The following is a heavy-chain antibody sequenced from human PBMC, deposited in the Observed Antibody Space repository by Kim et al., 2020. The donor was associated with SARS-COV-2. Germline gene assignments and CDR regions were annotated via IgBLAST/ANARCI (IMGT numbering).Heavy chain of an antibody. CDR2: ISGDGGST. CDR3: AKEPLYCSGGSCYYYGMDV. Sequence: GGSLRLSCAASGFTFDDYAMHWVRQAPGKGLEWVSLISGDGGSTYYADSVKGRFTISRDNSKNSLYLQMNSLRTEDTALYYCAKEPLYCSGGSCYYYGMDVWGQGTTVTVSS. V-gene: IGHV3-43*02. J-gene: IGHJ6*02. D-gene: IGHD2-15*01. CDR1: GFTFDDYA.